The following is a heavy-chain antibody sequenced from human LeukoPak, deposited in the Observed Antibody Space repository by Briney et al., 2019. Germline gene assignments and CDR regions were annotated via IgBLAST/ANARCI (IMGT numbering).Heavy chain of an antibody. D-gene: IGHD2-2*01. CDR3: AKGYCSSTSCYADY. Sequence: GRSLRLSCAASGFTFDDYAMHWVRQAPGKGLEWVSGISWNSGSIGYADSVKGRFTISRDNAKNSLYLQMNSLRAEDMALYYCAKGYCSSTSCYADYWGQGTPVTVSS. CDR2: ISWNSGSI. CDR1: GFTFDDYA. J-gene: IGHJ4*02. V-gene: IGHV3-9*03.